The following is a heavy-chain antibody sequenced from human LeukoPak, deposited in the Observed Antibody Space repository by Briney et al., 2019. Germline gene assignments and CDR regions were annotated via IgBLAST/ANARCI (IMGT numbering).Heavy chain of an antibody. V-gene: IGHV1-8*01. D-gene: IGHD4-11*01. CDR2: MNPNSGNT. Sequence: GASVTVSCKASGYTFTSYDINWVRQAAGQGLEWMGWMNPNSGNTDYAQKFQGRVTMTRNTSISTAYMELSSLRSEDTAVYYCARRITTVTTGYYYYGMDVWGQGTTVTVSS. CDR1: GYTFTSYD. J-gene: IGHJ6*02. CDR3: ARRITTVTTGYYYYGMDV.